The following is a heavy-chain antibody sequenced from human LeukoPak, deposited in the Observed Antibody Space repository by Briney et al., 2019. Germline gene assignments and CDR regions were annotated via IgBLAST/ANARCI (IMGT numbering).Heavy chain of an antibody. CDR1: GYPFPRYY. Sequence: ASVQGSCKASGYPFPRYYMHWVRPAPGQGLEWVGLVNPNNCGTNYAQKFQGWVTMTRDTSISTAYMELSRLRSDDTAVYYCARDRGGYCSSTSCYGSFWFDPWGQGTLVTVSS. V-gene: IGHV1-2*04. J-gene: IGHJ5*02. CDR2: VNPNNCGT. CDR3: ARDRGGYCSSTSCYGSFWFDP. D-gene: IGHD2-2*01.